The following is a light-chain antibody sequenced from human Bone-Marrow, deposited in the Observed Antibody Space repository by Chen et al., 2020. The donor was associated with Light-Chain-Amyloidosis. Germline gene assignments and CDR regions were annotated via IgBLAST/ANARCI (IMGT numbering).Light chain of an antibody. V-gene: IGLV3-25*03. CDR2: RDN. CDR1: DLPTKY. Sequence: SYELTQPPSVSVSPGQTARITCSGDDLPTKYAYWYQQKPVQAPVLVIHRDNERPSGISERFSGSSSGTTATLTISGVQAEDEADYHCQSADSSGTYEVIFGGGTKLTVL. CDR3: QSADSSGTYEVI. J-gene: IGLJ2*01.